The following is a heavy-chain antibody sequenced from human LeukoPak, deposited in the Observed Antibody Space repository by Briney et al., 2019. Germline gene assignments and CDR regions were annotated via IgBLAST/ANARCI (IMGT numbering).Heavy chain of an antibody. CDR3: AKGSYDGNAYYYFDY. D-gene: IGHD3-22*01. CDR1: GFTFSSYA. J-gene: IGHJ4*02. V-gene: IGHV3-30-3*01. CDR2: ISYDGSNK. Sequence: GGSLRLSCAASGFTFSSYAMHWVRQAPGKGLEWVAVISYDGSNKYYADSVKGRFTISRDNSKNTVFLQMNSLRGEDTAVYYCAKGSYDGNAYYYFDYWGQGILVTVSS.